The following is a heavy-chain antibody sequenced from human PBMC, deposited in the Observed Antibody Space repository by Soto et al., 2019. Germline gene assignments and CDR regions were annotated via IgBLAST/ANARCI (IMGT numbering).Heavy chain of an antibody. CDR1: GGSISSGGYY. CDR3: ARFGYDSSGYYPPPYLLDH. D-gene: IGHD3-22*01. CDR2: IYYSGST. V-gene: IGHV4-31*03. J-gene: IGHJ5*02. Sequence: PSETLSLTCTVSGGSISSGGYYWSWIRQHPGKGLEWIGYIYYSGSTYYNPSLKSRVTISVDTSKNQFSLKLSSVTAAETAVYYSARFGYDSSGYYPPPYLLDHCGQGKMVTVS.